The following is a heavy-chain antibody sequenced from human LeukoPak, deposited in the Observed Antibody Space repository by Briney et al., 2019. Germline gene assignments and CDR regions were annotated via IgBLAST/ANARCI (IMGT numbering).Heavy chain of an antibody. V-gene: IGHV1-69*06. CDR2: IIPIFGTA. D-gene: IGHD1-14*01. CDR3: ARANQHHMGPYYYYMDV. J-gene: IGHJ6*03. Sequence: ASVKVSCKASGGTFSSYAISWVRQAPGQGLEWMGGIIPIFGTANYAQKFQGRVTITADKSTSTAYMELSSLRSEDTAVYYCARANQHHMGPYYYYMDVWGKGTTVTVSS. CDR1: GGTFSSYA.